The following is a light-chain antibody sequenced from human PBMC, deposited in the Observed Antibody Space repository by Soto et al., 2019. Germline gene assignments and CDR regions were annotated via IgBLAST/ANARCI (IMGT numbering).Light chain of an antibody. J-gene: IGLJ1*01. CDR3: CSYARNPYL. V-gene: IGLV2-23*01. CDR2: EGS. CDR1: SSDVGSYNS. Sequence: SVLTQPASVSGSPGQSIAISCTGTSSDVGSYNSVSWYQQHPGKAPKLMIDEGSKRPSGVSDRFSGSKSGNTASLTISGLQAEDEADYYCCSYARNPYLLGTGT.